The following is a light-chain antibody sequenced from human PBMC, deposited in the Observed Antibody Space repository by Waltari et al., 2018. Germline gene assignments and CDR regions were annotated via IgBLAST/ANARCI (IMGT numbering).Light chain of an antibody. J-gene: IGKJ2*01. CDR2: VAS. CDR1: QSISSS. V-gene: IGKV1-39*01. Sequence: IQMTQSPSSLSASVGDRVTITCRASQSISSSLNWYQQIPGKAPKLLIYVASNLQSGFPSRFSGSGSGTDFSLTINSLQPEDFATYYCQQSYITTYTFGQGTKLEIK. CDR3: QQSYITTYT.